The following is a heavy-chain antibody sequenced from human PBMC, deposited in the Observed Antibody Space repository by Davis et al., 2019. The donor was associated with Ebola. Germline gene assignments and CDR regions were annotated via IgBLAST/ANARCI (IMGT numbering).Heavy chain of an antibody. CDR3: ARWYGGSRFDY. V-gene: IGHV3-53*01. Sequence: GGSLRLSCAASGFTFSSYAMSWVRQAPGKGLEWVSVIYSGGSTYYADSVKGRFTISRDNSKNTLYLQMNSLRAEDTAVYYCARWYGGSRFDYWGQGTLVTVSS. CDR2: IYSGGST. CDR1: GFTFSSYA. D-gene: IGHD1-26*01. J-gene: IGHJ4*02.